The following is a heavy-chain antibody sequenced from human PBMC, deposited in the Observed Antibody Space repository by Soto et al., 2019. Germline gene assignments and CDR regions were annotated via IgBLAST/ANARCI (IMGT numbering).Heavy chain of an antibody. CDR1: RYSFTDYH. CDR2: INPKSGGT. Sequence: ASVKVSCKASRYSFTDYHIHWVRQAPGQGLEWLGRINPKSGGTSTAQKFQGWVTMTTDTSISTASMELTRLTSDDTAIYYCARGDSTDCSKGVCSFFYNHDMDVWGQGTKVSLS. CDR3: ARGDSTDCSKGVCSFFYNHDMDV. J-gene: IGHJ6*02. V-gene: IGHV1-2*04. D-gene: IGHD2-8*01.